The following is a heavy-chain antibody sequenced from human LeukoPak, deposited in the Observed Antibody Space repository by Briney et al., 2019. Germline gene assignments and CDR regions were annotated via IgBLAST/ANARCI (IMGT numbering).Heavy chain of an antibody. CDR2: ISYDGSNK. Sequence: PGRSLRLSCAASGFTLSSYGMHWVRQAPGKGLEWVAVISYDGSNKYYADSVKGRFTISRDNSKNTLYLQMNSLRAEDTAVYYCARALAAAGTEAVYWGQGTLVTVSS. D-gene: IGHD6-13*01. CDR3: ARALAAAGTEAVY. CDR1: GFTLSSYG. V-gene: IGHV3-30*03. J-gene: IGHJ4*02.